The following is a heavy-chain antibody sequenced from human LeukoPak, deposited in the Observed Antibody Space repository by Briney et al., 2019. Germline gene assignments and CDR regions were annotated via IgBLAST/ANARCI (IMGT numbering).Heavy chain of an antibody. CDR2: IYTTGRT. J-gene: IGHJ4*02. V-gene: IGHV4-4*07. D-gene: IGHD5-24*01. Sequence: PSVTLSLTCDVSGVSISSYWWSWVRKPAGKGLEWIGRIYTTGRTNYSPSFQSRVTMSIDMSKNHFSLTLRSVTAADTAVYYCARAGYTISAFHSDFWGQGAPVTVSS. CDR3: ARAGYTISAFHSDF. CDR1: GVSISSYW.